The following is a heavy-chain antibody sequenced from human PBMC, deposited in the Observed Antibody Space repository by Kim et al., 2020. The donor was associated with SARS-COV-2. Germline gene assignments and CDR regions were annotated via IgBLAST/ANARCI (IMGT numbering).Heavy chain of an antibody. CDR1: GYSFTSYW. V-gene: IGHV5-51*01. D-gene: IGHD2-15*01. CDR3: ARILRQKREDIVVVVAAASWGFDY. J-gene: IGHJ4*02. CDR2: IYPGDSDT. Sequence: GESLKISCKGSGYSFTSYWIGWVRQMPGKGLEWMGIIYPGDSDTRYSPSFQGQVTISADKSISTAYLQWSSLKASDTAMYYCARILRQKREDIVVVVAAASWGFDYWGQGTLLTVSS.